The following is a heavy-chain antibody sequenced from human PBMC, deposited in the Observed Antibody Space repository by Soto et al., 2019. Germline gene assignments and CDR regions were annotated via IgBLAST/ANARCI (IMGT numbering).Heavy chain of an antibody. Sequence: QVQLVESGGGVVQPGRSLRLSCVGSGFPFWHYGMHWVRQAPGKGLEWVAVIWSDGNKESYADSVKGRFAISRDNSKDRLYLEINSLRAEDTAVYFCARDYNGGWFHMAVWGQGTTVSVSS. D-gene: IGHD6-19*01. J-gene: IGHJ6*02. CDR3: ARDYNGGWFHMAV. CDR2: IWSDGNKE. CDR1: GFPFWHYG. V-gene: IGHV3-33*01.